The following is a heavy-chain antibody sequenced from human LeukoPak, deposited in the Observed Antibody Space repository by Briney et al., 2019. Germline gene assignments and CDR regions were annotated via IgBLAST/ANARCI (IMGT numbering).Heavy chain of an antibody. J-gene: IGHJ4*02. CDR1: GGSFSGYY. CDR3: ARRSYDGSGYYYVDY. Sequence: SETLSLTCAVYGGSFSGYYWSWIRQPPGKGLEWIGEINHSGSTNYNPSLKSRVTISVEKSKNQFSLKLSSVTAADTAVYYCARRSYDGSGYYYVDYWGQGTLVTVSS. CDR2: INHSGST. D-gene: IGHD3-22*01. V-gene: IGHV4-34*01.